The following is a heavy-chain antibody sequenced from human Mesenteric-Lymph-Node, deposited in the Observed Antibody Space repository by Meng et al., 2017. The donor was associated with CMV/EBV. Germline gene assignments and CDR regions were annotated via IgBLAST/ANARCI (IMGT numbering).Heavy chain of an antibody. CDR2: IYHTGKT. CDR1: GGSISSTNW. D-gene: IGHD2-2*01. J-gene: IGHJ5*02. CDR3: ARDRDQLTHSNCFDP. V-gene: IGHV4-4*02. Sequence: SGGSISSTNWWSWVGQPPGKGLEWIGDIYHTGKTYYNPSLKGRVTISVDKSKNQFSLNLKSMTAADTAVYYCARDRDQLTHSNCFDPWGQGILVTVSS.